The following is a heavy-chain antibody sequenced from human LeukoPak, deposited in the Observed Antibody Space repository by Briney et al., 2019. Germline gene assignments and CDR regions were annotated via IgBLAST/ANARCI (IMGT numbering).Heavy chain of an antibody. Sequence: GRSLRLSCAASGFTFSSYAMHWVRQAPGKGLEWVAVISYDGVNQYYADSVKGRFTISRDNSRNTLYLQMNSLRAEDTAIYYCARVHSSGWYYFDYWGQGTLVTVSS. V-gene: IGHV3-30-3*01. CDR3: ARVHSSGWYYFDY. D-gene: IGHD6-19*01. J-gene: IGHJ4*02. CDR1: GFTFSSYA. CDR2: ISYDGVNQ.